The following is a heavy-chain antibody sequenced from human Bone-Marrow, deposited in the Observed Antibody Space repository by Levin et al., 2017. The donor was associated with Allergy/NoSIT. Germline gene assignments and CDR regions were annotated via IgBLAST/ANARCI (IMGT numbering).Heavy chain of an antibody. J-gene: IGHJ6*02. Sequence: SDTLSLTCSVSGSSMRNFYWTWIRQPLGKGLEWIGYIYYSGSSVYNPSLKSRVAISGDSSTNDFSLTLTAVTEADSAVYYCARGGTGSYPLYYGMDVWGQGITVIVS. CDR1: GSSMRNFY. V-gene: IGHV4-59*08. CDR2: IYYSGSS. D-gene: IGHD1-26*01. CDR3: ARGGTGSYPLYYGMDV.